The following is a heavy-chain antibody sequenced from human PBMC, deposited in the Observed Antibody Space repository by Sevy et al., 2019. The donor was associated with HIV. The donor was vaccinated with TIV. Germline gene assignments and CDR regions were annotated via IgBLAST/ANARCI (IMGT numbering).Heavy chain of an antibody. Sequence: GGSLRLSCAASGFTFNTYAMNWVRQAPGRGLVWVSSIGGSGRSTYYADSVEGRFTISRDNSKNTLYMQMNSLRVDDTAVYYCAKGYCNGGSCPRDYYYYGMDVWGQGTTVTVSS. CDR3: AKGYCNGGSCPRDYYYYGMDV. CDR2: IGGSGRST. CDR1: GFTFNTYA. J-gene: IGHJ6*02. V-gene: IGHV3-23*01. D-gene: IGHD2-15*01.